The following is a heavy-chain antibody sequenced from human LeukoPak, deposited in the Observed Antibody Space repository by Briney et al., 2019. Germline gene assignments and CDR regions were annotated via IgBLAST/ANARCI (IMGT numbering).Heavy chain of an antibody. J-gene: IGHJ4*02. Sequence: GGSLRLSCAASGFTFDSYGMNWVRQAPGKGLEWVSGISGSGGSTYYADSVEGRFTISRDNSKKILYLQMNSLRAEDTAVYHCAKSGGITIFGLVDYWGQGTLVTVSS. CDR3: AKSGGITIFGLVDY. CDR1: GFTFDSYG. D-gene: IGHD3-3*01. V-gene: IGHV3-23*01. CDR2: ISGSGGST.